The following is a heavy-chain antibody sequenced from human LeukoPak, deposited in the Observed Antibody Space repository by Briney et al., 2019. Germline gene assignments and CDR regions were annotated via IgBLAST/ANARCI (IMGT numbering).Heavy chain of an antibody. J-gene: IGHJ4*02. CDR2: IYYSGST. V-gene: IGHV4-39*07. CDR3: ARDYRGSYYFDY. Sequence: KPSETLSLTCTVSGGSISSSSYYWGWIRQPPGKGLEWIGSIYYSGSTYYNPSLKSRVTISVDTSKNQFSLKLSSVTAADTAVYYCARDYRGSYYFDYWGQGTLVTVSS. D-gene: IGHD1-26*01. CDR1: GGSISSSSYY.